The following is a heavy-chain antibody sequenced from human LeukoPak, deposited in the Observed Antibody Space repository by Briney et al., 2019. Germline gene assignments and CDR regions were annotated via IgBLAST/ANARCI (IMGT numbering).Heavy chain of an antibody. J-gene: IGHJ6*03. CDR1: GFTFSSYS. V-gene: IGHV3-21*01. Sequence: GGSLRLSCAASGFTFSSYSMNWVRQAPGKGLEWVSSISSSSSYIYYADSVKGRFTISRDNAKNSLYLQMNSLRAEDTAVYYCARVGWEEVPAARKGVSDYYYYMDVWGKGTTVTVSS. CDR2: ISSSSSYI. CDR3: ARVGWEEVPAARKGVSDYYYYMDV. D-gene: IGHD2-2*01.